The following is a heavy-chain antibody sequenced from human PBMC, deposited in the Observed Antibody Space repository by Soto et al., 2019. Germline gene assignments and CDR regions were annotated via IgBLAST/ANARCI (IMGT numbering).Heavy chain of an antibody. D-gene: IGHD5-12*01. J-gene: IGHJ4*02. CDR1: GYTFTSYY. CDR3: ARHSGYDYVFDY. CDR2: INPNNGDT. V-gene: IGHV1-2*02. Sequence: GASVKVSCKASGYTFTSYYIHWVRQAPGQGLEWMGWINPNNGDTNYAQKFQGRVSMTRDTSTSTAYMELSSLRFDDTAVYYCARHSGYDYVFDYWGQGTLVIVSS.